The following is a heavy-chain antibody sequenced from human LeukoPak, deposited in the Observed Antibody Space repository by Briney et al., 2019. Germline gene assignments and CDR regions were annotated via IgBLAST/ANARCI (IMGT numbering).Heavy chain of an antibody. CDR3: ARDEAYGDYGSGLFDY. D-gene: IGHD4-17*01. Sequence: SQTLSLTCTVSGGSISGGDYYWSWIRQPPGKGLEWIGYIYYSGSTYYNPSLKSRVTISVDTSKNQFSLKLSSVTAADTAVYYCARDEAYGDYGSGLFDYWGQGTLVTVSS. V-gene: IGHV4-30-4*01. J-gene: IGHJ4*02. CDR2: IYYSGST. CDR1: GGSISGGDYY.